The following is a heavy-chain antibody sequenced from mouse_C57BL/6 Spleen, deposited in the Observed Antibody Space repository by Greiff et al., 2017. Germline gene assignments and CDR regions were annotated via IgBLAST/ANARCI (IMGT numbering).Heavy chain of an antibody. J-gene: IGHJ4*01. CDR1: GFTFSDYG. V-gene: IGHV5-17*01. Sequence: EVKLMESGGGLVKPGGSLKLSCAASGFTFSDYGMHWVRQAPEKGLEWVAYISSGSSTIYYADTVKGRFTISRDNAKNTLFLQMTSLRSEDTAMYYCARSDDGYYVAMDYWGQGTSVTVSS. CDR2: ISSGSSTI. CDR3: ARSDDGYYVAMDY. D-gene: IGHD2-3*01.